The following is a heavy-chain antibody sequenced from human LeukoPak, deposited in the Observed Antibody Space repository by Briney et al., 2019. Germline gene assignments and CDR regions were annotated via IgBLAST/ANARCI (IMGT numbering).Heavy chain of an antibody. V-gene: IGHV4-4*07. D-gene: IGHD1-26*01. CDR3: AREIIVGATENWFDP. CDR2: IYTSGST. Sequence: SETLSLTCTVSGGSISSYYWSWIRQPAGKGLEWIGRIYTSGSTNYNPSLKSRVTMSVDTSKNQFSLKLSSVTAADTAVYYCAREIIVGATENWFDPWGQGTLVTVSS. CDR1: GGSISSYY. J-gene: IGHJ5*02.